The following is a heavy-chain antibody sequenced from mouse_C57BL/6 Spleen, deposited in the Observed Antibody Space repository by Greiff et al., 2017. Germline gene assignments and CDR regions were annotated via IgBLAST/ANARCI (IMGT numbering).Heavy chain of an antibody. Sequence: VQLQQSGAELVKPGASVKISCKASGYAFSSYWMNWVKQRPGKGLEWIGQIYPGDGDTNYNGKFKGKSTLTADKSSSTAYMQLSSLTSEDSAVYFCARDYYGSSLYAMDYWGQGTSVTVSS. J-gene: IGHJ4*01. CDR1: GYAFSSYW. CDR3: ARDYYGSSLYAMDY. CDR2: IYPGDGDT. D-gene: IGHD1-1*01. V-gene: IGHV1-80*01.